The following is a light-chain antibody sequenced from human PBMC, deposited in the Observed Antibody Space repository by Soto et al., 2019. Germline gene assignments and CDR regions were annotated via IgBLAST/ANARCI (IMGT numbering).Light chain of an antibody. J-gene: IGKJ1*01. CDR1: QRINYY. V-gene: IGKV3-11*01. CDR3: QQRSNLPWT. CDR2: DAS. Sequence: DIVLTQSPATLSLSPGERATLSCRASQRINYYLAWYQQKPGQAPRLLIFDASNRATGIPVRFSGSGSGTDFTLTVSSLEPEDFAVYFCQQRSNLPWTFGQGTQV.